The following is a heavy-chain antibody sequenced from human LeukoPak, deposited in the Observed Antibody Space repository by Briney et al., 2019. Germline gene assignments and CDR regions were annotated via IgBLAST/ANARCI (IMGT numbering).Heavy chain of an antibody. CDR1: GFTVSDDY. CDR2: IYSDGRT. CDR3: AILPGY. V-gene: IGHV3-53*01. Sequence: GGSLRLSCAASGFTVSDDYMSWVRQAPGKGLEWVSVIYSDGRTHYADSVKGRFTVSRDNSKNTLYLQMNSLRAEDTAVYYCAILPGYWGQGTLVTVSS. J-gene: IGHJ4*02.